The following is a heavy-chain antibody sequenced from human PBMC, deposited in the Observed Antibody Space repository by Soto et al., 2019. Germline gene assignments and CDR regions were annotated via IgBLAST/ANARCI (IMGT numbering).Heavy chain of an antibody. Sequence: GESLKISCKGSGYSFTSYWIGWVRQMPGKGLEWMGIIYPGDSDTRYSPSFQGQVTISADKSISTAYLQWSSLKASDTAMYYCATSYDSLTGDQYYFDYWGQGTLVTVSP. J-gene: IGHJ4*02. CDR1: GYSFTSYW. D-gene: IGHD3-9*01. CDR3: ATSYDSLTGDQYYFDY. V-gene: IGHV5-51*01. CDR2: IYPGDSDT.